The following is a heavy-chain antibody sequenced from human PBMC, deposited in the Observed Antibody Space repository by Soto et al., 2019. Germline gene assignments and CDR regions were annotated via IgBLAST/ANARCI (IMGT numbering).Heavy chain of an antibody. CDR2: INRDGSRS. D-gene: IGHD1-1*01. Sequence: EVPLVESGGGLVQPGGSLRLSCAASGFIFSSYWMHWVRQVPGKWLEWVSRINRDGSRSTNAESVRGRFTISRDNAKLTLYLEMRSLRAEDSSVYYCVRDFQLEVFGHWGQWALVTGSP. CDR1: GFIFSSYW. V-gene: IGHV3-74*03. CDR3: VRDFQLEVFGH. J-gene: IGHJ4*02.